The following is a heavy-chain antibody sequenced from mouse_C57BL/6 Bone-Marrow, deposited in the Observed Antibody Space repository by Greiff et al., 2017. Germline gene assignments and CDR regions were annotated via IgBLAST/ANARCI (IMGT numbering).Heavy chain of an antibody. Sequence: QVQLKESGPELVKPGASVKISCKASGYAFSSSWMNWVKQRPGKGLEWIGRIYPGDGDTNYNGKFKGKATLTADKSSSTAYMQLSSLTSEDSAVYFCATHYYGSSYPWFAYWGQGTLVTVSA. CDR1: GYAFSSSW. V-gene: IGHV1-82*01. CDR2: IYPGDGDT. CDR3: ATHYYGSSYPWFAY. D-gene: IGHD1-1*01. J-gene: IGHJ3*01.